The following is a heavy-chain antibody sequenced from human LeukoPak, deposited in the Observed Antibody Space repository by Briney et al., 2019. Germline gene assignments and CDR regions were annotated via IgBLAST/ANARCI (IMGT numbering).Heavy chain of an antibody. V-gene: IGHV1-46*01. D-gene: IGHD6-19*01. J-gene: IGHJ6*04. CDR3: ASGSSGWSRGTPYYYYGMDV. Sequence: ASVKVSCKASGYTFTSYYMHWVRQAPGQGLEWMGIINPSGGSTSYAQKFQGRVTMTRDTSTSTVYMELSSLRSEDTAVYYCASGSSGWSRGTPYYYYGMDVWGKGTTVTVSS. CDR2: INPSGGST. CDR1: GYTFTSYY.